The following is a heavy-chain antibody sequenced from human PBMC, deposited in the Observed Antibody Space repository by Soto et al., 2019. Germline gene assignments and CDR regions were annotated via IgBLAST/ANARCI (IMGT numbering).Heavy chain of an antibody. CDR2: ISSSGSTI. CDR3: AKDGYYYDSSGYWEIDAFDI. D-gene: IGHD3-22*01. Sequence: GGSLRLSCAASGFTFSDYYMSWIRQAPGKGLEWVSYISSSGSTIYYADSVKGRFTISRDNSKNTLYLQMNSLRAEDTAVYYCAKDGYYYDSSGYWEIDAFDIWGQGTMVTVSS. CDR1: GFTFSDYY. V-gene: IGHV3-11*01. J-gene: IGHJ3*02.